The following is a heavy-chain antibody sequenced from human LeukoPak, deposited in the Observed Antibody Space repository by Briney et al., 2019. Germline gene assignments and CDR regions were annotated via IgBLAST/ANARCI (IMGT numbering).Heavy chain of an antibody. CDR2: IYTSGST. V-gene: IGHV4-4*07. CDR3: ARDSSYSSGWYTVMMDAFDI. D-gene: IGHD6-19*01. Sequence: SETLSLTCTVSGGSISSYYWSWIRQPAGKGLEWIGRIYTSGSTNYNPSLKSRVTISVDTSKNQFSLKLSSVTAADTAVYYCARDSSYSSGWYTVMMDAFDIWGQGTMVTVSS. J-gene: IGHJ3*02. CDR1: GGSISSYY.